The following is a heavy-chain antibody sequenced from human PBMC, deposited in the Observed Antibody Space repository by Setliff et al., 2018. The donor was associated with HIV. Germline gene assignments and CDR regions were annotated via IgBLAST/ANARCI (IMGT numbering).Heavy chain of an antibody. CDR1: GDSIISDTYY. Sequence: SETLSLTCSVSGDSIISDTYYWGWIRQPPGKGPEWIASIFYTGSTFYTSSLKSRVRISMDKPKNQFSLELTSVNTEDTAVFYCARQTRNRYDVLTGYSVLWGQGILVTVSS. V-gene: IGHV4-39*01. CDR3: ARQTRNRYDVLTGYSVL. D-gene: IGHD3-9*01. CDR2: IFYTGST. J-gene: IGHJ4*02.